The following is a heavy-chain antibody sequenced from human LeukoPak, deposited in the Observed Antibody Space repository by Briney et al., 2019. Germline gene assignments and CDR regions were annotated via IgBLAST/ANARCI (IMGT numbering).Heavy chain of an antibody. CDR1: GFTFSNAW. CDR3: TTEGPIAVWGGYRLYAFDI. V-gene: IGHV3-15*01. Sequence: GGSLRLSCAASGFTFSNAWMSWVRQAPGKGLEWVGRIKSKTDGGTTDYAAPVKGRFTISRDDSKNTLYLQMNSLKTEDTAVYYCTTEGPIAVWGGYRLYAFDIWGQGTMVTVSS. J-gene: IGHJ3*02. CDR2: IKSKTDGGTT. D-gene: IGHD3-16*02.